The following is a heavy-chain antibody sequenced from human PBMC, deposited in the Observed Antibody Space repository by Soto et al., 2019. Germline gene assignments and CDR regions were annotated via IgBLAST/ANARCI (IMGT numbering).Heavy chain of an antibody. Sequence: EASVKVSCKASGYTFTSYGISWVRQAPGQGLEWMGWISAYNGNTNYAQKLQGRVTMTTDTSTSTAYMELRSLRSDDTAVYYCARDAMVRGVITPYYFGYWGQGTLVTVSS. J-gene: IGHJ4*02. CDR3: ARDAMVRGVITPYYFGY. V-gene: IGHV1-18*01. CDR1: GYTFTSYG. D-gene: IGHD3-10*01. CDR2: ISAYNGNT.